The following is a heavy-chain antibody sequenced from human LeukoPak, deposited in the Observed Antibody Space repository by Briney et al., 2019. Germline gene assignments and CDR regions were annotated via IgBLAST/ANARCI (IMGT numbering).Heavy chain of an antibody. CDR3: AKALDGSSWFGSLDS. D-gene: IGHD6-13*01. J-gene: IGHJ5*02. CDR1: GFSFNRFA. CDR2: VSGSGGGS. V-gene: IGHV3-23*01. Sequence: GGSLKLSCAASGFSFNRFAMTWVRQAPGMGLDWVSTVSGSGGGSYYADSVKGRFIISRDNSKNMLYVQMNSLRVEDTAIYYCAKALDGSSWFGSLDSWGQGTLVAVSS.